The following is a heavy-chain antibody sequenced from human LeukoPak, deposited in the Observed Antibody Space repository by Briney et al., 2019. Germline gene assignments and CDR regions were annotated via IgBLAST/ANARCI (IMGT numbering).Heavy chain of an antibody. CDR1: GGTFSSYA. V-gene: IGHV1-69*05. CDR3: ARDPGGYCSGGSCSYDDAFDI. D-gene: IGHD2-15*01. Sequence: SVKVSCEASGGTFSSYAISWVRQAPGQGLEWMGRIIPIFGTANYAQKFQGRVTITTDESTSTAYMELSSLRPEDTAVYYCARDPGGYCSGGSCSYDDAFDIWGQGTMVTVSS. J-gene: IGHJ3*02. CDR2: IIPIFGTA.